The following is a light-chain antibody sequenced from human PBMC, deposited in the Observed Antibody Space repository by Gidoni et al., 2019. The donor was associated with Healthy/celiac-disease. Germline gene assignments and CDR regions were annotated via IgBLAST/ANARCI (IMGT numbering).Light chain of an antibody. Sequence: SYELTQPPSVSVSPGQTASITCSGDKLGDKYACWYQQKPAQSPVLVRYQDSKRPSGITERFSCSNSGNTATLTISGTQAMDEADYYCQAWDSSTVVFGGGTKLTVL. J-gene: IGLJ2*01. CDR1: KLGDKY. CDR3: QAWDSSTVV. CDR2: QDS. V-gene: IGLV3-1*01.